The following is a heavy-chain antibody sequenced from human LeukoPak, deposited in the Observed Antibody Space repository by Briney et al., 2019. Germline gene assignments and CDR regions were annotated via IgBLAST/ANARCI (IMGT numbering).Heavy chain of an antibody. V-gene: IGHV1-46*01. CDR2: INPSAGST. CDR1: GYIFTSCY. D-gene: IGHD2-21*02. Sequence: GASVKVSCKTSGYIFTSCYMHWVRQAPGQGLEWMGMINPSAGSTRYAQKFQGRVTMTTDTSTSTVYMELSSLRSEDTAVYYCARGGCGDSAAPFDDWGQGTLVPVSS. J-gene: IGHJ4*02. CDR3: ARGGCGDSAAPFDD.